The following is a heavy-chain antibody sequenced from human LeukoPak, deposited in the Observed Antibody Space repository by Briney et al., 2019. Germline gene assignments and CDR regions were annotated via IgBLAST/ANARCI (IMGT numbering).Heavy chain of an antibody. V-gene: IGHV1-2*02. CDR1: GYTFTGYY. CDR3: ARDLGDVSARAAFDI. CDR2: INPNSGGT. D-gene: IGHD5-24*01. Sequence: ASVKVSCKASGYTFTGYYMHWVRQAPGQGLEWMGWINPNSGGTNYAQKFQGRVTMTRDTSISTAYMELSRLRSDDTAVYYCARDLGDVSARAAFDIWGQGTMVTVSS. J-gene: IGHJ3*02.